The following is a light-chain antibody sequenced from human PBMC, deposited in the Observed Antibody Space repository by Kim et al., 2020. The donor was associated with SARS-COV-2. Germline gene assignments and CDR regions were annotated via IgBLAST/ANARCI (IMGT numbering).Light chain of an antibody. CDR2: AAS. V-gene: IGKV1-9*01. CDR1: QGISSY. J-gene: IGKJ2*01. Sequence: IQLTQSPSSLSPSVGDRVTFTCRASQGISSYLAWYQQKPGKAPKLLIYAASTLQSGVPSRFSGSGSGTDFTLTISSLQPEDFATYYCQQLNSYPRTFGQGTKLEI. CDR3: QQLNSYPRT.